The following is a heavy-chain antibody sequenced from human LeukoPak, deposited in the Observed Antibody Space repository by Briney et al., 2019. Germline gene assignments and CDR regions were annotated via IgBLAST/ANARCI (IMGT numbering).Heavy chain of an antibody. V-gene: IGHV4-38-2*02. CDR3: ARIPTNAVPAAHNGFDI. J-gene: IGHJ3*02. D-gene: IGHD2-2*01. Sequence: SETLSLTCIVSGYSISSGYYWGWIRQPPGKGLEWIGSIYHSGSTYYNPSLRSRVTISVDTSKNQFSLKLSSVTAADTAVYYCARIPTNAVPAAHNGFDIWGQGTMLTVSS. CDR1: GYSISSGYY. CDR2: IYHSGST.